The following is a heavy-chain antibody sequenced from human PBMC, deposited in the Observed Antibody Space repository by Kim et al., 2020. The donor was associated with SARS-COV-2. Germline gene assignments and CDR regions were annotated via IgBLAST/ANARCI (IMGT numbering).Heavy chain of an antibody. J-gene: IGHJ6*02. CDR3: ARGRQGRYYYYGMDV. V-gene: IGHV1-2*02. CDR1: GYTFTGYY. D-gene: IGHD1-26*01. CDR2: INPNSGGT. Sequence: ASVKVSCKASGYTFTGYYMHWVRQAPGQGLEWMGWINPNSGGTNYAQKFQGRVTMTRDTSISTAYMELSRLRSDDTAVYYCARGRQGRYYYYGMDVWGQGTTVTVSS.